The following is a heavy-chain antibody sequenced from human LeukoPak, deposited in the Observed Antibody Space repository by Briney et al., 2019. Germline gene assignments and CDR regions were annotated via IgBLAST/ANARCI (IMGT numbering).Heavy chain of an antibody. J-gene: IGHJ4*02. Sequence: RSSETLSLTCTVSGGSISSGDYYWTWIRQHPGKGLEWIGYIHYRGSTYYNPSLKSRLTISVDTSKNQFSLKVSSVTAADTAVYYCARAKYNSGWYLDYWGQGTLVTVSS. D-gene: IGHD6-19*01. V-gene: IGHV4-31*03. CDR2: IHYRGST. CDR1: GGSISSGDYY. CDR3: ARAKYNSGWYLDY.